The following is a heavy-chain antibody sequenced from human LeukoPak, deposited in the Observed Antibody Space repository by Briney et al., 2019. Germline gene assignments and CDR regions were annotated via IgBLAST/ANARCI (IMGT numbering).Heavy chain of an antibody. CDR2: ISADNGNT. J-gene: IGHJ5*02. Sequence: ASVKVSCKASGYTFTSYGISWVRQAPGQGLEWMGWISADNGNTDYAEKLQGRVTMTTDTSTNTAYMELRSLRSDDTAVYYCGRVPLPVGTLDPWGQGTLVTVSS. CDR3: GRVPLPVGTLDP. CDR1: GYTFTSYG. V-gene: IGHV1-18*01. D-gene: IGHD7-27*01.